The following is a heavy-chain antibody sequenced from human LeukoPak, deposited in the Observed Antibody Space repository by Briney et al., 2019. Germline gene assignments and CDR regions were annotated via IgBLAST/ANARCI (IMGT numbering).Heavy chain of an antibody. CDR3: VRYLSGWYYFDW. J-gene: IGHJ4*02. CDR1: GFTFNSYA. CDR2: ISGSGGTT. D-gene: IGHD6-19*01. Sequence: GGSLRLSCVASGFTFNSYAMSWIRQAPGKGLEWVSAISGSGGTTYYVDSVKGRFTISRDNSKNTLYLQINSLTAEDTAIYYCVRYLSGWYYFDWWGQGTLVTVSS. V-gene: IGHV3-23*01.